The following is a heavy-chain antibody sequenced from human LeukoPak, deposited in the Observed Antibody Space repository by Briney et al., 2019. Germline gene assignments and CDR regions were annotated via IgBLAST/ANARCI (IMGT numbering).Heavy chain of an antibody. CDR1: GYTFTGYY. CDR3: ARVNSEGSSAYYYYYYGMDV. Sequence: ASVKVSCKASGYTFTGYYMHWVRQAPGQGLEWMGWINPNSGGTNYAQKFQGRVTMTRDTSISTAYMELSRLRSDDTAVYYCARVNSEGSSAYYYYYYGMDVWGQGTTVTVSS. D-gene: IGHD2-2*01. V-gene: IGHV1-2*02. J-gene: IGHJ6*02. CDR2: INPNSGGT.